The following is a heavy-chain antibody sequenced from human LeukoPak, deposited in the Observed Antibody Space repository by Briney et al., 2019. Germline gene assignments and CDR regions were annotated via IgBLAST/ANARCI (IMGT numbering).Heavy chain of an antibody. D-gene: IGHD5-18*01. CDR1: GGSFSGYY. V-gene: IGHV4-34*01. J-gene: IGHJ5*02. CDR2: INHSGST. Sequence: SETLSLTCAVYGGSFSGYYWSWIRQPPGKGLEWIGEINHSGSTNYNPSLKSRVTISVDTSKNQFSLKLSSVTAADTAVYYCARDQRYSYGLNWFDPWGQGTLVTVSS. CDR3: ARDQRYSYGLNWFDP.